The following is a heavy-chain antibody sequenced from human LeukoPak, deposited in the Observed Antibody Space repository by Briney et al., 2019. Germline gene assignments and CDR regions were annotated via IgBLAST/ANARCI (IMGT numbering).Heavy chain of an antibody. CDR2: VYYSGIT. J-gene: IGHJ5*02. Sequence: SETLSLTCTVSGDSIGAYYWSWIRQPPGKGLEWIGYVYYSGITNYNPSLKSRVTILVDTSKNQFSLKVSSVTAADTAIYYCARDRASDWSFDPWGQGTLVTVSS. V-gene: IGHV4-59*01. CDR3: ARDRASDWSFDP. CDR1: GDSIGAYY. D-gene: IGHD6-19*01.